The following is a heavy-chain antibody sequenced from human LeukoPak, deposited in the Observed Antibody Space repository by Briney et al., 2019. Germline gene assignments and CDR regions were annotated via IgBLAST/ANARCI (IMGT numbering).Heavy chain of an antibody. CDR3: ARVECSSTSWWYYYYYMDV. Sequence: GGSLRLSCAASGFTFSSYSMNWVRQAPGKGLEWVSSISSSSSYIYYADSVKGRFTISRDNAKNSLYLQMNSLRAEDTAVYYCARVECSSTSWWYYYYYMDVWGKGTTVTVSS. CDR1: GFTFSSYS. D-gene: IGHD2-2*01. CDR2: ISSSSSYI. V-gene: IGHV3-21*01. J-gene: IGHJ6*03.